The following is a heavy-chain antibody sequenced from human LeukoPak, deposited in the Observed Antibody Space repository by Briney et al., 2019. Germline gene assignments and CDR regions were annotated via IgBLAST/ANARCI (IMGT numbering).Heavy chain of an antibody. V-gene: IGHV1-2*02. Sequence: ASVKVSCKASGYTFTGYYMHWVRPAPGQGLEWMGWINPNSGGTNYAQKFQGRVTMTTDTSISTAYMELSRLRSDDTAVHYCAREGAVGATDYWGQGTLVTVSS. CDR2: INPNSGGT. CDR3: AREGAVGATDY. J-gene: IGHJ4*02. CDR1: GYTFTGYY. D-gene: IGHD1-26*01.